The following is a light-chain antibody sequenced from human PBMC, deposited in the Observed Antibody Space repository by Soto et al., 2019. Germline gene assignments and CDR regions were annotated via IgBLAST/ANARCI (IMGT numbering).Light chain of an antibody. J-gene: IGLJ3*02. CDR2: EGG. CDR3: QAYDYSLTAFV. Sequence: QSALTQPASVSGSPGQSITISCTGTSSDVGNYNLVSWYLQYPGKAPKLMIYEGGKRPSGVSNRFSGSKSGTSASLAITGLQAEDEADYYCQAYDYSLTAFVFGGGTQLTVL. V-gene: IGLV2-14*02. CDR1: SSDVGNYNL.